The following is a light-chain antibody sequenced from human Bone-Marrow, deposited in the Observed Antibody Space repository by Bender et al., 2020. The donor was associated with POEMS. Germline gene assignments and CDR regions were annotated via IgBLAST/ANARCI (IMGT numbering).Light chain of an antibody. Sequence: QSALTQPASVSGSPGQSITISCTGTSSDVGGYNYVSWYQQNPGKAPKLMIYEVNKRPSGVSNRFSGSKSGNTASLTISGLQAEDEADYYCCSYASSATLIFGGGTKLTVL. J-gene: IGLJ2*01. CDR3: CSYASSATLI. V-gene: IGLV2-14*01. CDR2: EVN. CDR1: SSDVGGYNY.